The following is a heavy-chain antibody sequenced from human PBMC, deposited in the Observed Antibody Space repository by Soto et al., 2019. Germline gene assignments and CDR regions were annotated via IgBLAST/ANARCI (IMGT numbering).Heavy chain of an antibody. J-gene: IGHJ4*02. Sequence: GASVKVSCKASGYTFTSYGISWVRQAPGQGLEWMGWISAYNGNTNYAQKLRGRVTMTTDTSTSTAYMELRSLRSDDTAVYYCARDLSSIAGKDFDYWGQGTLVTVSS. CDR1: GYTFTSYG. CDR3: ARDLSSIAGKDFDY. CDR2: ISAYNGNT. V-gene: IGHV1-18*01. D-gene: IGHD6-6*01.